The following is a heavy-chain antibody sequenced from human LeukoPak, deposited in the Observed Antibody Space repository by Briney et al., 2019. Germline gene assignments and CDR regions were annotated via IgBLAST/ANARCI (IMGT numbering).Heavy chain of an antibody. Sequence: SESLSLTCPVSGGSISSGSYYWSWIRQPAGKGLEWIGRIYTNGSTNSNPSLKSRVTISVATPKNQFSLKLSSVTAADTAVYYCARVSFGSGYYNYMDVWGKATTVTVSS. J-gene: IGHJ6*03. CDR1: GGSISSGSYY. D-gene: IGHD3-10*01. CDR2: IYTNGST. V-gene: IGHV4-61*02. CDR3: ARVSFGSGYYNYMDV.